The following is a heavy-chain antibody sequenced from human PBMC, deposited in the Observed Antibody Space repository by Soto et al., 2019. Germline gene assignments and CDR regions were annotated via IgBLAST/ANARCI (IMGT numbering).Heavy chain of an antibody. CDR2: IKQDGSEK. J-gene: IGHJ6*03. D-gene: IGHD4-17*01. V-gene: IGHV3-7*01. Sequence: GGSLRLSCAASGFTFSSYWMSWVRQAPGKGLEWVANIKQDGSEKYYVDSVKGRFTISRDNAKNSLYLQMNSLRAEDTAVYYCARIPTTVTTRVPAGPNYYYYYMDVWGKGTTVTVSS. CDR3: ARIPTTVTTRVPAGPNYYYYYMDV. CDR1: GFTFSSYW.